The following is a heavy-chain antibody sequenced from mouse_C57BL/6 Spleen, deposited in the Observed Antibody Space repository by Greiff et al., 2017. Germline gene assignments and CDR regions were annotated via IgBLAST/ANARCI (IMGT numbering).Heavy chain of an antibody. CDR1: GFTFSDYG. V-gene: IGHV5-17*01. CDR3: AKAYSYYAMDY. CDR2: ISSGSSTI. J-gene: IGHJ4*01. Sequence: EVMLVESGGGLVKPGGSLKLSCAASGFTFSDYGMHWVRQAPEKGLEWVAYISSGSSTIYYADTVKGRFTISRDNAKNTLFLQMTSLRSEDTAMYYYAKAYSYYAMDYWGQGTSVTVSS. D-gene: IGHD2-10*01.